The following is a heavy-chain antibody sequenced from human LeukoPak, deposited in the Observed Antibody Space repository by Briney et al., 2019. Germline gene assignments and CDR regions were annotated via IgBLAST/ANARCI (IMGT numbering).Heavy chain of an antibody. D-gene: IGHD1-20*01. CDR2: IYISGTT. J-gene: IGHJ3*02. CDR1: SDSMSSNY. V-gene: IGHV4-4*07. Sequence: SETLSLTCTVSSDSMSSNYWSWIRPPAGEGLEYIGHIYISGTTKYNPPLKSRVTISVDPSKKQFPLKLRSVTAEHTVVYYCARGSNNWNVDSFDIWGQRKIGTVSS. CDR3: ARGSNNWNVDSFDI.